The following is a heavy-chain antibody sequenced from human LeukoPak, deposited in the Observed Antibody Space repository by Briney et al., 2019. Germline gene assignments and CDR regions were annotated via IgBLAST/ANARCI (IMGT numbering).Heavy chain of an antibody. CDR3: TRAVLLGTDFDY. CDR2: INPNSGGT. Sequence: ASVKVSCKASGYTFIDYYLHWVRQAPGQGLEWMGWINPNSGGTNYAQKFQGRVTMTRDTSISTAYMELSRLRSDDTAVYYCTRAVLLGTDFDYWGQGTLVTVSS. D-gene: IGHD5-18*01. V-gene: IGHV1-2*02. CDR1: GYTFIDYY. J-gene: IGHJ4*02.